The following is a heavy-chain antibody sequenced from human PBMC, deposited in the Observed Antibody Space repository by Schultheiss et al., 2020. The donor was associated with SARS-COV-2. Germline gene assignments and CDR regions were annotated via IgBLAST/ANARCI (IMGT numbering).Heavy chain of an antibody. CDR1: GGSIRSYY. CDR3: ARDSDTSDPSSYYFDY. J-gene: IGHJ4*02. V-gene: IGHV4-4*07. D-gene: IGHD2-2*01. CDR2: IYTSGST. Sequence: SQTLSLTCTVSGGSIRSYYWSWIRQPAGKGLEWIGRIYTSGSTNYNPSLKSRVTMSVDTSKNQFSLKLSSVTAADTAVYYCARDSDTSDPSSYYFDYWGQGTLVTVSS.